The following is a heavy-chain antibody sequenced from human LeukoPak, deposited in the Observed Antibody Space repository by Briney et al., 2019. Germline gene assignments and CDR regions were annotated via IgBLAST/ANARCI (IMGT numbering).Heavy chain of an antibody. V-gene: IGHV1-69*01. Sequence: GASVKVSCKASGGTFSSYAISWVRQAPGQGLEWMGGIIPIFGTANYAQKFQGRVTITADESTSTAYMELSSLRSEDTAVYYCAREGNSGYDYIRFDYWGQGTLVTVSS. D-gene: IGHD5-12*01. CDR2: IIPIFGTA. J-gene: IGHJ4*02. CDR1: GGTFSSYA. CDR3: AREGNSGYDYIRFDY.